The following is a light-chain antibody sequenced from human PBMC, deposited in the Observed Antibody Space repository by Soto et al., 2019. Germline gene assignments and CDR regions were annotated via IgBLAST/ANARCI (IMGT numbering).Light chain of an antibody. CDR1: QDIGNF. V-gene: IGKV1-27*01. Sequence: ILMTQSPSSLSAFVGDRVTITCRASQDIGNFLAWYQQKPGKVPKLLIYAASTLQSGVPSRFSGSGSGTDFTLTISSLQPEDVAIYYCQKCKVAPFTFGGGTKVEIK. CDR2: AAS. CDR3: QKCKVAPFT. J-gene: IGKJ4*01.